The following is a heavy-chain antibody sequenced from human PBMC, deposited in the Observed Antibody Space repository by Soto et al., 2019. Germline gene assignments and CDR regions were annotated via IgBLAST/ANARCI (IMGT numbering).Heavy chain of an antibody. CDR1: GYTFTGYY. Sequence: VSVTVSRKASGYTFTGYYMHWVLQAPGQGVEWMGWINPNSGGTNYAQKFQGWVTMTRDTSISTAYMELSRLRSDDTAVYYCARGEGRYCISTSCYLFDPWGQGTLVTVSS. J-gene: IGHJ5*02. CDR2: INPNSGGT. D-gene: IGHD2-2*01. CDR3: ARGEGRYCISTSCYLFDP. V-gene: IGHV1-2*04.